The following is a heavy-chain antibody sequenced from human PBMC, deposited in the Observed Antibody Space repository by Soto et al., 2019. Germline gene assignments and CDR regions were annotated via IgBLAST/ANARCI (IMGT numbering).Heavy chain of an antibody. V-gene: IGHV1-69*09. D-gene: IGHD5-18*01. CDR3: AREAGYSYGYVFDY. J-gene: IGHJ4*02. CDR2: IIPVLGVG. Sequence: QAQLVQSGAAVKKPGSSVKVSCTASGGTFGNHAISWVRQVPGQGLEWMGGIIPVLGVGDNAQKFQGRVTITADTSTNTAYMELSSLRSEDTAHYYCAREAGYSYGYVFDYWGQGTLVIVSS. CDR1: GGTFGNHA.